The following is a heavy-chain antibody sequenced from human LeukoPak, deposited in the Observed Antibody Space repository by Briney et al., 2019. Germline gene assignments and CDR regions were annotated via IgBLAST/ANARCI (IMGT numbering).Heavy chain of an antibody. D-gene: IGHD3-10*01. CDR1: GGSFSGYY. J-gene: IGHJ4*02. CDR2: INHSGST. Sequence: PSETLSLTCAVYGGSFSGYYWSWIRQPPGKGLEWIGEINHSGSTNYSPPLKSRDTISVDTSKNQFSLKLSSVTAADTAVYYCARGGNTGYYLWGQGTLVTVSS. V-gene: IGHV4-34*01. CDR3: ARGGNTGYYL.